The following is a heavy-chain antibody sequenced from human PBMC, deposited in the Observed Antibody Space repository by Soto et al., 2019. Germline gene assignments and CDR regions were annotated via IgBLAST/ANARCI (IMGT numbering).Heavy chain of an antibody. J-gene: IGHJ4*02. V-gene: IGHV3-64D*08. Sequence: EVQLVESGGGLAQPGGSLRLTYSPSGFTFNNFAMHWLRQAPGKGLEYVSSINGNGGATHYADSVKGRFTISRDNSKNILFLRMRSLRPEDTALYYCVKDYGRNWNYVFDFWGQGTLVTVSP. D-gene: IGHD1-7*01. CDR2: INGNGGAT. CDR1: GFTFNNFA. CDR3: VKDYGRNWNYVFDF.